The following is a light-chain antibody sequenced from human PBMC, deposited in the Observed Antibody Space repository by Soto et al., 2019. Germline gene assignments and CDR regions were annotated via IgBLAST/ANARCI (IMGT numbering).Light chain of an antibody. CDR3: LQHNTYPRT. CDR1: QGISTD. Sequence: DIHMTQSPSSLSASVGDRVTITCRTSQGISTDLGWHQQKPGKAPKRLIYAASILQSGVPSRFSGNGSGTEFTLTISSLQPEDSATYYCLQHNTYPRTFGQGTKVEIK. CDR2: AAS. V-gene: IGKV1-17*01. J-gene: IGKJ1*01.